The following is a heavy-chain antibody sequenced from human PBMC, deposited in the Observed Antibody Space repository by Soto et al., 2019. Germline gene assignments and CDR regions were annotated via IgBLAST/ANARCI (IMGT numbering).Heavy chain of an antibody. Sequence: QVQLVQSGAEVKKPGSSVKVSCKASGGTFSTYTISWVRQAPGQGLEWMGRIIPILGIAIYAQKFQGRVTITADKSTSTAYMELSSLRSDDTAVYYCARDEVHWGQGTLVTVSS. CDR1: GGTFSTYT. J-gene: IGHJ4*02. CDR3: ARDEVH. V-gene: IGHV1-69*08. CDR2: IIPILGIA.